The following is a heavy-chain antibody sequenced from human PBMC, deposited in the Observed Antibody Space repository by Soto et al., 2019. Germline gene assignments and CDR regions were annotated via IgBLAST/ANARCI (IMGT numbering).Heavy chain of an antibody. Sequence: QVHLVQSGAEVKKPGSSVKVSCKTSGGSFNNYAVSWVRQAPGQGLEWMGGIIPNFDTPNYAQKFQDRVTIIADESTSTVYMELRSLRSNDTAVYYCAVAMVREILIFESSGMHVSGQGTTVIVSS. V-gene: IGHV1-69*01. J-gene: IGHJ6*02. CDR1: GGSFNNYA. D-gene: IGHD3-10*01. CDR2: IIPNFDTP. CDR3: AVAMVREILIFESSGMHV.